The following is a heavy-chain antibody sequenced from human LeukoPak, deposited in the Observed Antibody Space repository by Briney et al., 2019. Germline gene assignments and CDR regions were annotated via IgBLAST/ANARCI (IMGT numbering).Heavy chain of an antibody. J-gene: IGHJ4*02. V-gene: IGHV3-11*01. D-gene: IGHD3-22*01. Sequence: GGSLRLSCAASGFTFSNYYMRWIRQAPGKGLEWVSYNSSRGSSIYYADSVKGRFPISRDNAKNSLYLQMNSLRAEDTAVYYCAREDTPYYYDSSGYYGYWGQGTLVTVSS. CDR3: AREDTPYYYDSSGYYGY. CDR2: NSSRGSSI. CDR1: GFTFSNYY.